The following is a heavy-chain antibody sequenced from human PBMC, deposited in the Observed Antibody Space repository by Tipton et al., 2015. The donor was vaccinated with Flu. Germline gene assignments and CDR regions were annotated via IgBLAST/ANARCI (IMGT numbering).Heavy chain of an antibody. D-gene: IGHD2-15*01. CDR2: IYHTGRT. J-gene: IGHJ3*02. V-gene: IGHV4-30-2*01. CDR3: ARGRYCSSGTCDAFDI. CDR1: GGSISSGGYS. Sequence: TLSLTCTVSGGSISSGGYSWSWIRQPPGKGLEWIGYIYHTGRTYYNPSLKSRVTISVDRSKNQVSLMLSSVTAADTAVYYCARGRYCSSGTCDAFDIWGHGTMVTVSS.